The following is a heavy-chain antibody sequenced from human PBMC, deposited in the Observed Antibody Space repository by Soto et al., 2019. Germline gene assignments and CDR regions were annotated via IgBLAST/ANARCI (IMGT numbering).Heavy chain of an antibody. CDR3: ARDNGYSYGYKLDH. CDR2: IYYSGST. Sequence: SETLSLTCTVSGGSISSYYWSWLRQPPGKGLEWIGYIYYSGSTNYNPSLKSRVTISVDTSKNQFSLKLTSVTAADTAVYYCARDNGYSYGYKLDHWGQGTLVTVSS. V-gene: IGHV4-59*01. D-gene: IGHD5-18*01. CDR1: GGSISSYY. J-gene: IGHJ4*02.